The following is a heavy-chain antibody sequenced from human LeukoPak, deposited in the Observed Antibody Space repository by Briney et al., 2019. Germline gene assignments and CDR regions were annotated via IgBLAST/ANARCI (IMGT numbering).Heavy chain of an antibody. D-gene: IGHD4-17*01. CDR1: GFTFSSYA. V-gene: IGHV3-30-3*01. CDR2: ISYDGSNK. J-gene: IGHJ4*02. CDR3: ARDVNYGDYEGNFNY. Sequence: GGSLRLSCAASGFTFSSYAMHWVRQAPGKGLEWVAVISYDGSNKYYADSVKGRFTISRDNSKNTLYLQMNSLRAEDTGVYYCARDVNYGDYEGNFNYWGQGTLVTVSS.